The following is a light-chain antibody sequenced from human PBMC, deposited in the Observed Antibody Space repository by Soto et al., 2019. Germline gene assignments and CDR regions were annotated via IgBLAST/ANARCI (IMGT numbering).Light chain of an antibody. J-gene: IGKJ2*01. Sequence: EIVITQSPLTLSASPGERAIFSCRASQSVGSNIAWYQQKPGQSPRLLVYDASNRATAIPARFSGSASGTDFILTINPLQPEDFAVYYCQQYYQWPSYTFGQGTK. CDR2: DAS. CDR3: QQYYQWPSYT. CDR1: QSVGSN. V-gene: IGKV3-15*01.